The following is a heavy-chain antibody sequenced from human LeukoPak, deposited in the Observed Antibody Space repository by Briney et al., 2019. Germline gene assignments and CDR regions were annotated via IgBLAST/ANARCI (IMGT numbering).Heavy chain of an antibody. CDR2: ISGSGGST. CDR3: AKGGHGSGSYEY. Sequence: SGGSLRLSCAASGFTFSSCAMSWVRQAPGKGLEWVSAISGSGGSTYYADSVKGRFTISRDNSKNTLYLQMNSLRAEDTAVYYCAKGGHGSGSYEYWGQGTLVTVSS. J-gene: IGHJ4*02. V-gene: IGHV3-23*01. D-gene: IGHD3-10*01. CDR1: GFTFSSCA.